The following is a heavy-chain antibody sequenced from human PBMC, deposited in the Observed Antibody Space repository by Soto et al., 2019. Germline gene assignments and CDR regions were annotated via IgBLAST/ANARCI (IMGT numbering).Heavy chain of an antibody. CDR1: GDSISTFY. CDR3: ARVRSNLFDY. V-gene: IGHV4-59*01. CDR2: IHYSGST. J-gene: IGHJ4*02. Sequence: SETLSLTCTVSGDSISTFYWSWIRQPPGKGLEWIGYIHYSGSTNYNPSLKSQVIISVDTSKNQFSLKLSSVTAADTAVYFCARVRSNLFDYWGQGTLVTVSA. D-gene: IGHD3-3*01.